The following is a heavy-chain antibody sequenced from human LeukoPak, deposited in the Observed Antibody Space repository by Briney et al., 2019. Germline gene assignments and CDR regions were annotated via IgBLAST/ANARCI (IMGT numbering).Heavy chain of an antibody. J-gene: IGHJ4*02. D-gene: IGHD5-18*01. Sequence: SETLSLTCTVSGGSTSSYYWSWIRQPAGKGLEWIGRIYTSGSTNYNPSLKSRVTMSIDTSKNQFSLKLSSVTAADTAVYYCARGRRGGYSYGYNFDYWGQGTLVTVSS. CDR1: GGSTSSYY. CDR3: ARGRRGGYSYGYNFDY. CDR2: IYTSGST. V-gene: IGHV4-4*07.